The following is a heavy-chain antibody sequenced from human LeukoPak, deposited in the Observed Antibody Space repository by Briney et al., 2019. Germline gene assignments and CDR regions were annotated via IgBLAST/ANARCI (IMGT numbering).Heavy chain of an antibody. Sequence: SETLSLTCAVYGGSFSGYYWSWIRQPPGKGLEWIGYIYYSGSTNYNPSLKSRVTISVDTSKNQFSLKLSSVTAADTAVYYCARQGYSYGPNDYWGQGTLVTVSS. J-gene: IGHJ4*02. V-gene: IGHV4-59*08. D-gene: IGHD5-18*01. CDR3: ARQGYSYGPNDY. CDR2: IYYSGST. CDR1: GGSFSGYY.